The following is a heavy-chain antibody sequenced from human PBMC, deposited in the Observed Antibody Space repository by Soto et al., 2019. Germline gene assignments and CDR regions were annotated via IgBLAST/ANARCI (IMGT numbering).Heavy chain of an antibody. CDR3: RRSSRYSTDV. V-gene: IGHV4-39*01. Sequence: SETLSLTCTVSRDSIRSNSYWGWIRQPPGKGLEWIGSIYSTGNTYYNPSLNSQVTISVDTSKNQFSLNVISVTAADTAVYYCRRSSRYSTDVWGQGTTVT. CDR1: RDSIRSNSY. CDR2: IYSTGNT. J-gene: IGHJ6*02. D-gene: IGHD6-13*01.